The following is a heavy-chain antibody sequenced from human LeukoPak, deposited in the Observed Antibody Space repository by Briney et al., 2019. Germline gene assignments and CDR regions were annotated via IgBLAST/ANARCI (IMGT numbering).Heavy chain of an antibody. D-gene: IGHD6-19*01. CDR1: GFTFSSYG. CDR3: AKDPPYSSGWYGVFDY. V-gene: IGHV3-23*01. CDR2: INDGGGDT. J-gene: IGHJ4*02. Sequence: PGGSLRLSCAASGFTFSSYGMSWVRQAPGKGLEWVSAINDGGGDTYYADSVKGRFTISRDNSKNTLYLQMNSLRAEDTAVYYCAKDPPYSSGWYGVFDYWGQGTLVTVSS.